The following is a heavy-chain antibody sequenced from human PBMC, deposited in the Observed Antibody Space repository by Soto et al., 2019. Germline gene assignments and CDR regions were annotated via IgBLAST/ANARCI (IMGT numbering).Heavy chain of an antibody. V-gene: IGHV1-18*04. CDR3: ARDLYCTNGVCYTNWFDP. J-gene: IGHJ5*02. CDR2: ISAYNGNT. CDR1: GYTFTSYG. D-gene: IGHD2-8*01. Sequence: ASVKVSCKASGYTFTSYGISWVRQAPGQGLEWMGWISAYNGNTNYAQKLQGRVTTTTDTSTSTAYMELRSLRSDDTAVYYCARDLYCTNGVCYTNWFDPWGQGTLVTVSS.